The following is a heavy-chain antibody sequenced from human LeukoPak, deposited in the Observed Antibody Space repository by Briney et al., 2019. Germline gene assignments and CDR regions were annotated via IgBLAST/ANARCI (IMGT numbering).Heavy chain of an antibody. CDR2: IYSGGST. CDR3: ARDLDCSGGSCYSY. Sequence: QPGGSLRFSCAASGFTVSSNYMSWVRQAPGKGLEWVSVIYSGGSTYYADSVKGRFTISRDNSKNTLYLQMNSLRAEDTAVYYCARDLDCSGGSCYSYWGQGTLVTVS. V-gene: IGHV3-66*02. D-gene: IGHD2-15*01. CDR1: GFTVSSNY. J-gene: IGHJ4*02.